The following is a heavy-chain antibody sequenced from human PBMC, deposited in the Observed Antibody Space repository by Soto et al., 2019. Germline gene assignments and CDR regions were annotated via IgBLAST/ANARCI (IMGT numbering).Heavy chain of an antibody. CDR3: ARVESPGGSYYYYHYGMDV. Sequence: EASVKVSCKASGYTFTKYYMHWVRQAPGQGLEWMGIINPSGESTSYAQRFQGRVTMTRDTSTSTVYMELSSLRSEDTAMYYCARVESPGGSYYYYHYGMDVWGQGTTVTVSS. D-gene: IGHD1-26*01. CDR2: INPSGEST. V-gene: IGHV1-46*01. J-gene: IGHJ6*02. CDR1: GYTFTKYY.